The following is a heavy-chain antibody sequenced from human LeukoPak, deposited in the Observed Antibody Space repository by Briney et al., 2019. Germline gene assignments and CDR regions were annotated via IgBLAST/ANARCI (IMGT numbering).Heavy chain of an antibody. D-gene: IGHD2-15*01. CDR2: ISSSSSDI. Sequence: PGGSLRLSCAASGFSFRSYNMNWVRQAPGKGLEWISSISSSSSDIYYTDSVKGRFSVSRDNARNLLYLQMNSLRVEDTAVYYCAREGRSISFWCSSGTCYDCFHWGQRALFSVSS. V-gene: IGHV3-21*06. CDR1: GFSFRSYN. J-gene: IGHJ4*02. CDR3: AREGRSISFWCSSGTCYDCFH.